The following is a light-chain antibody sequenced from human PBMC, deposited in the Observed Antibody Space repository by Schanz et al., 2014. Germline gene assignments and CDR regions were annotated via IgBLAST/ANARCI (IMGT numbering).Light chain of an antibody. CDR2: DAS. V-gene: IGKV1-33*01. CDR3: QQYNTYPYT. CDR1: QDISNY. J-gene: IGKJ2*01. Sequence: DIQMTQSPSSLSASVGARVTITCQASQDISNYLNWYQQKPGKAPKLLIYDASNLETGVPSRFSGSGSGTDFTFTISSRQPDDFATYYCQQYNTYPYTVGQGTRLEIK.